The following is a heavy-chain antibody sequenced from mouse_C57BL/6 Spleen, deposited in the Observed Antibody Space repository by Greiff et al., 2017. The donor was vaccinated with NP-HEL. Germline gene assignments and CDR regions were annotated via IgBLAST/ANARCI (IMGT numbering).Heavy chain of an antibody. D-gene: IGHD2-1*01. J-gene: IGHJ1*03. Sequence: QVQLKQSGAELVKPGASVKLSCKASGYTFTSYWMHWVKQRPGQGLEWIGMIHPNSGSTNYNEKFKSKATLTVDKSSSTAYMQLSSLTSEDSAVYYCAREGLYYGNYGYFDVWGTGTTVTVSS. CDR2: IHPNSGST. CDR1: GYTFTSYW. V-gene: IGHV1-64*01. CDR3: AREGLYYGNYGYFDV.